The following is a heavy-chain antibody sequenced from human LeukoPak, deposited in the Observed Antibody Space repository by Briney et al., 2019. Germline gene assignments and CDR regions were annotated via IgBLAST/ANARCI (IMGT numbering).Heavy chain of an antibody. D-gene: IGHD2-2*02. Sequence: VKVSCKASGYTFTGYYMHWVRQAPGQGLEWMGWINPNSGGTNYAQKFQGRVTMTRDTSISTAYMELSSLRSEDTAVYYCARVAAEVVGVPGAIGFGWLRRDYYYMDVWGKGTTVTVSS. CDR1: GYTFTGYY. CDR3: ARVAAEVVGVPGAIGFGWLRRDYYYMDV. V-gene: IGHV1-2*02. J-gene: IGHJ6*03. CDR2: INPNSGGT.